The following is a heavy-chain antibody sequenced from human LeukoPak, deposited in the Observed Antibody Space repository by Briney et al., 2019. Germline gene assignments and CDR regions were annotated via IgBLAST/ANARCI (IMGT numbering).Heavy chain of an antibody. CDR2: IKQDGSEK. V-gene: IGHV3-7*01. J-gene: IGHJ4*02. D-gene: IGHD2-2*01. Sequence: GGSLRLSCAASGFTFSSYWMSGVRQAPGKGLEGVANIKQDGSEKYYVDSVKGRVTISRDNAKNSLYLQMNSLRAEDTAVYYCARVGDLGYCSSTSCPFDYWGQGTLVTVSS. CDR1: GFTFSSYW. CDR3: ARVGDLGYCSSTSCPFDY.